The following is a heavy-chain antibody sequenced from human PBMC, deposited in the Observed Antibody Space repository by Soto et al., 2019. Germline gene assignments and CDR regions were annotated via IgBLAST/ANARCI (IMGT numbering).Heavy chain of an antibody. Sequence: SETLSLTCAVYGGSFSGYYWSWIRQPPGKGLEWIGEINHSGSTNYNPSLKSRVTISVDTSKNQFSLKLSSVTAADTAVYYCARVVWLRGVLYESYWGQGTLVTVSS. V-gene: IGHV4-34*01. CDR3: ARVVWLRGVLYESY. J-gene: IGHJ4*02. CDR1: GGSFSGYY. D-gene: IGHD3-10*01. CDR2: INHSGST.